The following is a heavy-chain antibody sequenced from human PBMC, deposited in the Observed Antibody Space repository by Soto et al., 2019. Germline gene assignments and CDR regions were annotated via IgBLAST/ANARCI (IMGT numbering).Heavy chain of an antibody. CDR3: ARRIYYSDTGPNFQYYFDS. D-gene: IGHD3-22*01. CDR1: GYSFAGYW. Sequence: GESLKISCKGSGYSFAGYWITWVRQKPGKGLEWMGRIDPSDSQTYYSPSFRGHVTISVTKSITTVFLQWSSLRASDTAMYYCARRIYYSDTGPNFQYYFDSWGQGTPVTVAS. CDR2: IDPSDSQT. V-gene: IGHV5-10-1*01. J-gene: IGHJ4*02.